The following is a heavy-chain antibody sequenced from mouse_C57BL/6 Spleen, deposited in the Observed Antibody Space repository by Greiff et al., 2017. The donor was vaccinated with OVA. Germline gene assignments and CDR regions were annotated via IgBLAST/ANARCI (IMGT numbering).Heavy chain of an antibody. CDR3: TRGAPGAWFAY. CDR1: GYTFTDYE. CDR2: IDPETGGT. J-gene: IGHJ3*01. Sequence: VQLQQPGAELVRPGASVTLSCKASGYTFTDYEMHWVKQTPVHGLEWIGAIDPETGGTAYNQKFKGKAILTADKSSSTAYMELRSLTSEDSAVDYCTRGAPGAWFAYWGQGTLVTVSA. V-gene: IGHV1-15*01.